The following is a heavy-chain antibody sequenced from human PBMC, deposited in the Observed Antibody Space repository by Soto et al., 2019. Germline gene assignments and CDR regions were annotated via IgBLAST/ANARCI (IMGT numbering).Heavy chain of an antibody. D-gene: IGHD4-17*01. CDR2: IKEDGSEK. CDR1: GFTFSSYW. J-gene: IGHJ4*02. CDR3: ARTTAFES. V-gene: IGHV3-7*01. Sequence: GESLKISCAASGFTFSSYWMSWVRQAPGKGLEWVANIKEDGSEKNYVDSLKGRFTISRDNAKNSLYLRMSSLRADDTAVYYCARTTAFESWGQGTLVTVSS.